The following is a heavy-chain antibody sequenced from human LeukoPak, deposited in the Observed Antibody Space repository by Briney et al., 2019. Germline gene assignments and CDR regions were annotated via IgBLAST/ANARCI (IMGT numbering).Heavy chain of an antibody. CDR3: ARGGDLGYCSSTSCYWYY. CDR1: GASITNYY. D-gene: IGHD2-2*01. V-gene: IGHV4-59*08. J-gene: IGHJ4*02. CDR2: IYYTGST. Sequence: PSETLSLTCSVSGASITNYYWSWIRQPPGKGLEWIGYIYYTGSTNYNPSLKSRVTISVDTSKNQFSLKLSSVTAADTAVYYCARGGDLGYCSSTSCYWYYWGQGTLVTVSS.